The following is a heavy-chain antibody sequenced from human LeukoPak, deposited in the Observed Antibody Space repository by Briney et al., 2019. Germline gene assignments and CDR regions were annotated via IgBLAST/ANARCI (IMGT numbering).Heavy chain of an antibody. Sequence: GGSLRLSCAASGFTFSSYAMHWVRQAPGKGLEWVAVISYDGSYKYYADSVKGRLTISRDNSKHTLYLQMNSPRAEDTAVYYCARGQRRHTDMAPSFGYWDQGTLVTVSS. CDR3: ARGQRRHTDMAPSFGY. D-gene: IGHD5-18*01. V-gene: IGHV3-30*04. J-gene: IGHJ4*02. CDR1: GFTFSSYA. CDR2: ISYDGSYK.